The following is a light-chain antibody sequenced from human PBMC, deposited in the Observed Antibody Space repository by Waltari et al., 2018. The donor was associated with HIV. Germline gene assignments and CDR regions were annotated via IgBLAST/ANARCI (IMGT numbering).Light chain of an antibody. CDR3: ATWDDSLSGSV. Sequence: QSVLTQPPSASGTPGQRVTISCSGSSSNLGRNYVNWYQHLPGTSPKRLIYRNNQRPSGVPDRFSGSKSGTSASLAISGLRSEDEADYYCATWDDSLSGSVFGGGTKLTVL. J-gene: IGLJ2*01. V-gene: IGLV1-47*01. CDR1: SSNLGRNY. CDR2: RNN.